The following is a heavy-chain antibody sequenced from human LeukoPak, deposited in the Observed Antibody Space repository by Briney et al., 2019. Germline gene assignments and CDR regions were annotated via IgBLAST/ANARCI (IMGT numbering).Heavy chain of an antibody. D-gene: IGHD3-3*01. Sequence: SETLSLTCAVYGGSFSGYYWSWIRQPPGKGLEWIGEINHSGSTNYNPSLKSRVTISVDTSKNQFSLKLSSVTAADTAVCYCARGLFGVVIIGYNWFDPWGQGTLVTVSS. J-gene: IGHJ5*02. CDR2: INHSGST. CDR3: ARGLFGVVIIGYNWFDP. V-gene: IGHV4-34*01. CDR1: GGSFSGYY.